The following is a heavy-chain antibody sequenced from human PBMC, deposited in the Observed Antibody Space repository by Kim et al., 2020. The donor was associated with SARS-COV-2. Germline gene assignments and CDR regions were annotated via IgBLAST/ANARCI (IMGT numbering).Heavy chain of an antibody. V-gene: IGHV1-3*04. Sequence: ASVKVSCKASGYTLTNFAIHWVRQAPGQRLEWMGWINTGKGNTRYSQKFQDRVTITRDTSASTAYMELSSLRSEDTTIYYCARSGGFDYWGQGTLVTVSS. CDR2: INTGKGNT. CDR3: ARSGGFDY. CDR1: GYTLTNFA. D-gene: IGHD3-16*01. J-gene: IGHJ4*02.